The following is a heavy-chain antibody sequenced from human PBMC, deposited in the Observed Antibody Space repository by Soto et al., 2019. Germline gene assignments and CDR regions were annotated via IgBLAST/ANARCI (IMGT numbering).Heavy chain of an antibody. CDR3: ARDLTLSVPDSSVRVGWFDP. D-gene: IGHD3-22*01. V-gene: IGHV1-46*01. Sequence: ASVKVSCKASGYTFTSYYMHWVRQAPGQGLEWMGIINPSGGSTSYAQKFQGRVTMTRDTSTSTVYMELSSLRSEDTAVYYCARDLTLSVPDSSVRVGWFDPWGQGTLVTLS. CDR2: INPSGGST. CDR1: GYTFTSYY. J-gene: IGHJ5*02.